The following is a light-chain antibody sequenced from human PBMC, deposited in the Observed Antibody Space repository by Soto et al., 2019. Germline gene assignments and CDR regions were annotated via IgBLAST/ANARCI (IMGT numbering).Light chain of an antibody. J-gene: IGLJ2*01. CDR3: SPYAGSNNLV. CDR2: EVT. Sequence: QSVLTQPPSASGSPGQSVTISCTGTSSDVGGYNYVSWYQQHPGKAPKLMIHEVTKRPSGVPDRFSGSKSGNTASLTVSGLQAEDEADYYCSPYAGSNNLVFGGGTKLTVL. CDR1: SSDVGGYNY. V-gene: IGLV2-8*01.